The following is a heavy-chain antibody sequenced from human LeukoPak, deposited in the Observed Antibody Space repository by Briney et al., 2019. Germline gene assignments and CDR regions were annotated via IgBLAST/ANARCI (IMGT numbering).Heavy chain of an antibody. D-gene: IGHD2-2*01. Sequence: ASVKVSCKASGYTFTSYYIHWVRQAPGQGLEWMGIINPSGGGTSYAQKFQGRVTMTRDTSTSTVYMELNSLRSEDTAVYYCARGRGTYCSSTSCQGDIWGQGTMVTVSS. V-gene: IGHV1-46*01. CDR1: GYTFTSYY. CDR2: INPSGGGT. CDR3: ARGRGTYCSSTSCQGDI. J-gene: IGHJ3*02.